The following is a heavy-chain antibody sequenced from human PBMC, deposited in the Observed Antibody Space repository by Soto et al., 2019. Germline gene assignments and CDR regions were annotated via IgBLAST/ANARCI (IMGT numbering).Heavy chain of an antibody. Sequence: GGSLRLSCAASGFTFSSYGMSWVRQAPGKGLEWVSAISGSGGSTYYADSVKGRFTISRDNSKNTLYLQMNSLRAEDTAVYYCAKSYSSGWYGYFDCWGQGTLVTVSS. V-gene: IGHV3-23*01. CDR1: GFTFSSYG. CDR3: AKSYSSGWYGYFDC. J-gene: IGHJ4*02. D-gene: IGHD6-19*01. CDR2: ISGSGGST.